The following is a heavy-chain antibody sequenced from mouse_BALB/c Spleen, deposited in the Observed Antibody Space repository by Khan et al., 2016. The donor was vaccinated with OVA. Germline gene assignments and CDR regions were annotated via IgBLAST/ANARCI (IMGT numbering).Heavy chain of an antibody. V-gene: IGHV1S137*01. CDR1: GYTFTDFT. Sequence: QVQLKQSGAELVRPGISVKISCKGSGYTFTDFTMHWVKQSHAKSLEWIGVISTYYGDATYNQKFKGKATMTVDKASSTAYMELARLTSEDSAIFDCTRGGGGNRFAYWGQGTLVTVSA. J-gene: IGHJ3*01. CDR2: ISTYYGDA. CDR3: TRGGGGNRFAY.